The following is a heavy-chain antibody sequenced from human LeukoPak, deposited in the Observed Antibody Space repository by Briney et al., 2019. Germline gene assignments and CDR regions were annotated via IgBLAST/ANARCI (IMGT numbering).Heavy chain of an antibody. Sequence: GTSVKVSCKASGFTFTSSAMQWGRQARGQRLGWIGWIVVCSGNTNYAQKFQERVTITRDMSTSTAYMELSSLRSEDTAVHYCAADLDYGGNSWGFDIWGQGTMVTVS. J-gene: IGHJ3*02. CDR1: GFTFTSSA. V-gene: IGHV1-58*02. CDR3: AADLDYGGNSWGFDI. CDR2: IVVCSGNT. D-gene: IGHD4-23*01.